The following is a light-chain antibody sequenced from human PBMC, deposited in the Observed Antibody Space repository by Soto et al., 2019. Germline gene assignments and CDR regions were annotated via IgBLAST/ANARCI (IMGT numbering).Light chain of an antibody. CDR2: AAT. Sequence: DIRMTQYPSSLSASVGDRVTITCRASQGISNYLVWYQQKPGKAPKLLIYAATTLQSGGPSRFSGSGSGTEFTLPISSLQSEDVATYYCQKYNCPFGQRTKAEIK. J-gene: IGKJ1*01. V-gene: IGKV1-27*01. CDR1: QGISNY. CDR3: QKYNCP.